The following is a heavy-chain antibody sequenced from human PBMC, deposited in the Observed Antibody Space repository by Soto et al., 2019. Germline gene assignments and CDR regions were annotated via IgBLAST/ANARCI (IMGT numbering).Heavy chain of an antibody. J-gene: IGHJ4*02. CDR1: GFTFSSYA. D-gene: IGHD2-15*01. CDR2: ISGSGGST. V-gene: IGHV3-23*01. CDR3: AKDPGYCSGGSCYSGDY. Sequence: EVQLLESGGGLVQPGGSLRLSCAASGFTFSSYAMSWVRQAPGKGLEWVSAISGSGGSTYYADSVKGRFTISRDNSKNTLYLQMNSLRAEDMAVYYCAKDPGYCSGGSCYSGDYWGQGTLVTVSS.